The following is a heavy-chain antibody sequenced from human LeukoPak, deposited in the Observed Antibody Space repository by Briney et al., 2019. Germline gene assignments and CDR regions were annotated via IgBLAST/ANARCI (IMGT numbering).Heavy chain of an antibody. D-gene: IGHD3-3*01. CDR1: GFTFSSYW. V-gene: IGHV3-30*03. CDR2: ISYDGSNK. CDR3: ARVFTPNLIFPRQKNAFDV. J-gene: IGHJ3*01. Sequence: GGSLRLSCAASGFTFSSYWMSWVRQAAGKGLEWVALISYDGSNKYYADSVKGRFTISRDNSKNTLYLQMNSLRAEDTAVYYCARVFTPNLIFPRQKNAFDVWGQGTMVTVSS.